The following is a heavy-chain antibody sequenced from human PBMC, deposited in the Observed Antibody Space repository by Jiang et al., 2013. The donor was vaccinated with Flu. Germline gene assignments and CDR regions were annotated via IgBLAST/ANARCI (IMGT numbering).Heavy chain of an antibody. CDR2: FSDDGTTK. D-gene: IGHD6-19*01. CDR3: ASIRGYSTGGGASDI. V-gene: IGHV3-30-3*01. CDR1: GFTFSTYA. Sequence: VQLLESGGGVVQPGRSLRLSCAASGFTFSTYAMHWVRQAPGKGLEWVAVFSDDGTTKHYADSVRGRFTISRDNSKNTLYLQMNGLRPEDTALYYCASIRGYSTGGGASDIWGQG. J-gene: IGHJ3*02.